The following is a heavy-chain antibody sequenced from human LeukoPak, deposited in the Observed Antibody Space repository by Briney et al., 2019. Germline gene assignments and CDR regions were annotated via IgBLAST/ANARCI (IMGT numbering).Heavy chain of an antibody. D-gene: IGHD2-21*02. CDR2: INPKDGAT. CDR3: ARDHSNEMCGGDCFASWFDP. Sequence: EASVKVSCKTSGYTFIRHWMHWVRQAPGQGLEWMGIINPKDGATDFAQRFQGRVTMTTDTSTSTVYMELSSLRSEDTAGYYCARDHSNEMCGGDCFASWFDPWGQGTLVTVSS. V-gene: IGHV1-46*01. J-gene: IGHJ5*02. CDR1: GYTFIRHW.